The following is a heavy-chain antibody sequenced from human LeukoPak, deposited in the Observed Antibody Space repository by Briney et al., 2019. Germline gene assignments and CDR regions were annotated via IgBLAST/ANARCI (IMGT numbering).Heavy chain of an antibody. J-gene: IGHJ4*02. CDR1: GLTFSNNY. Sequence: PGGSLRLSCAASGLTFSNNYMSWARQAPGKGLEWVSVIYTDGGTFYTDSVKGRFTISRDSSKNTLYLQMNSPRADDTAVYYCARDSNGPALWGQGTPVTVSS. CDR3: ARDSNGPAL. CDR2: IYTDGGT. V-gene: IGHV3-53*01. D-gene: IGHD2-8*01.